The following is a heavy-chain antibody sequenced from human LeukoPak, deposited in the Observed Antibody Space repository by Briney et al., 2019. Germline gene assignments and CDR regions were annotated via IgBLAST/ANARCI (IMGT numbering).Heavy chain of an antibody. J-gene: IGHJ4*02. CDR1: GGTISSSSYY. CDR2: IYYSGTT. D-gene: IGHD3-3*01. V-gene: IGHV4-39*01. CDR3: ARHVRFLEWLSSYYFDY. Sequence: PSGTLSLTCTVSGGTISSSSYYWGWIRQPPGKGLEWIGSIYYSGTTYYNPSLKSRVTISVDTSKSQFSLRLTSVTAADTAVYYCARHVRFLEWLSSYYFDYWGQGTRVTVSS.